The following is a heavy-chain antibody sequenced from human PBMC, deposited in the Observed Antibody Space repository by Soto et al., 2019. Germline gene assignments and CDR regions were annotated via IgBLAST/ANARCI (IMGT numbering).Heavy chain of an antibody. J-gene: IGHJ6*02. V-gene: IGHV1-46*01. CDR2: INPSGTTT. Sequence: ASVQLSCKASGYTFTSFYMHWVRQAPGQGLEWMGIINPSGTTTDYAQKFQGRVTMTRDTSTSTYYMELSSLTSEDTAVYYCAKPQIARQYYYGMEVWGQGTA. CDR1: GYTFTSFY. CDR3: AKPQIARQYYYGMEV.